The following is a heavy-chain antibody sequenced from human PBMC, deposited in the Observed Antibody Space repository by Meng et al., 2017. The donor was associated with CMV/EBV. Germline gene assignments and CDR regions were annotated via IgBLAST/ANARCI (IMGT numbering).Heavy chain of an antibody. Sequence: QVQLQQLCSGLLNPSETLSLTWAFYGGSFSGSYWSWIRQPPGKGLEWIGEINHSGSTNYNPSLKSRVTISVDTSKNQFSLKLSSVTAADTAVYYCARGGGGEWELLHYFDYWGQGTLVTVSS. CDR3: ARGGGGEWELLHYFDY. V-gene: IGHV4-34*01. CDR1: GGSFSGSY. CDR2: INHSGST. J-gene: IGHJ4*02. D-gene: IGHD1-26*01.